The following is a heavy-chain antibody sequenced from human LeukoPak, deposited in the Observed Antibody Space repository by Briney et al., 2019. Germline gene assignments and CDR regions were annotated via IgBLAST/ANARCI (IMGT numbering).Heavy chain of an antibody. D-gene: IGHD3-10*01. CDR2: ISGIGGNT. J-gene: IGHJ4*02. CDR1: GFTFSSFA. V-gene: IGHV3-23*01. Sequence: GGSLRLSCAASGFTFSSFAMSWVRQAPGKGLEWVSAISGIGGNTYYADSVKGRFTISRDNSKNTLYLQMNSLRAEDTAVYYCANILYANSDDYWGQGTLVTVSS. CDR3: ANILYANSDDY.